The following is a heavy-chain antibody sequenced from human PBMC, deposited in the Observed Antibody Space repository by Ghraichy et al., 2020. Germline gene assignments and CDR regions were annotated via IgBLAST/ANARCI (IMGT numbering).Heavy chain of an antibody. D-gene: IGHD3-10*01. V-gene: IGHV3-23*01. CDR2: ISGSGDST. J-gene: IGHJ5*02. CDR1: GFTFSSYA. CDR3: AKDERGYYESGNYGWFDP. Sequence: GGSLRFSCAASGFTFSSYAMAWVRQTPGKGLEWVSVISGSGDSTYYADSVKGRFTIARDNSKNTLYLQVNSLRAEDTALYYCAKDERGYYESGNYGWFDPWGQGTLVTVSS.